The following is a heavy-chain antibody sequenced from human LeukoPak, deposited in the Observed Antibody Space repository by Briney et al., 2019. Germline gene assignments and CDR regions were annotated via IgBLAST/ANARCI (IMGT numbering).Heavy chain of an antibody. CDR1: GVTFSSYG. J-gene: IGHJ1*01. V-gene: IGHV3-30*18. Sequence: GGSLRLSCAASGVTFSSYGMHWVRQAPGKGLEWVALISSDGNDKLYGDSVKGRFTISRDDSKSTLYLQMNSLRAEDTAVYYCAKDPTDTSSWYIVEYFQHWGQGTLVTVSS. CDR2: ISSDGNDK. CDR3: AKDPTDTSSWYIVEYFQH. D-gene: IGHD6-13*01.